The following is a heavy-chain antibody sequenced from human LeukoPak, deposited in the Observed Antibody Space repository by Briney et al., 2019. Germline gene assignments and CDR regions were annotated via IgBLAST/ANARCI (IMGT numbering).Heavy chain of an antibody. CDR2: INHSGST. CDR3: ARAVGSGSFQTYYYYMDV. Sequence: SETLSLTCTVSGYSISSGYYWSWIRQPPGKGLEWIGEINHSGSTNYNPSLKSRVTMSVDTSKNQFSLKLSSVTAADTAVYYCARAVGSGSFQTYYYYMDVWGKGTTVTISS. CDR1: GYSISSGYY. D-gene: IGHD3-10*01. V-gene: IGHV4-38-2*02. J-gene: IGHJ6*03.